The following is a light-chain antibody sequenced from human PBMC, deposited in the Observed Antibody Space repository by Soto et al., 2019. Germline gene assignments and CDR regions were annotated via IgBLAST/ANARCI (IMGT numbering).Light chain of an antibody. CDR2: DAS. CDR3: HQYNNYPLT. CDR1: QSISSW. Sequence: DIQMTQSPSTLSASVGDRVTITCRASQSISSWLAWYQQKPGKAPKVLIYDASSLESGVPSRFSGSGSGTEFTLTISSLQPDDFATYYCHQYNNYPLTFGQGTKVETK. J-gene: IGKJ1*01. V-gene: IGKV1-5*01.